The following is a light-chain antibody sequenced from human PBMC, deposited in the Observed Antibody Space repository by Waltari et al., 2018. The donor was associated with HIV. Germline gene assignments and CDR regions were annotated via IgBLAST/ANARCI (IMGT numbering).Light chain of an antibody. CDR3: AAWDDTLNGFV. CDR2: YDN. J-gene: IGLJ1*01. CDR1: NSNISNNA. Sequence: QSVLTQPPSVSEAPRQRVTISCSGTNSNISNNAVNWYQQLPGKAPKLLIYYDNLLSSGVSDRFSGSKSGASASLAISGRQSEDEADYYCAAWDDTLNGFVFGSGTRVTVL. V-gene: IGLV1-36*01.